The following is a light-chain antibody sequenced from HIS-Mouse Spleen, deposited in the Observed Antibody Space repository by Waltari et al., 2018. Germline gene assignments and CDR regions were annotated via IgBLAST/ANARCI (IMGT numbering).Light chain of an antibody. V-gene: IGLV3-10*01. Sequence: SYELTQPPPVSVSPGQTARIPCSGDALPKNYAYWYQQKSGQAPALVIYEDSKRPSGIPERFSGSSSGTMATLTISGAQVEDEADYYCYSTDSSGNHRVFGGGTKLTVL. CDR3: YSTDSSGNHRV. J-gene: IGLJ2*01. CDR2: EDS. CDR1: ALPKNY.